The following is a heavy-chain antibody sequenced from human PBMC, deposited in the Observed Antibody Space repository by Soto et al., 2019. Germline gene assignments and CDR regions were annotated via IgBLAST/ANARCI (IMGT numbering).Heavy chain of an antibody. Sequence: GGSLRLSCAASGFTFISFGMHWVRQAPGKGLQWVAVISYDGSDKYYADSVKGRFTISRDDSTNTLYLQMNSLRPEDTAVYYCAKTSGYDYVWGSSGLDPWGQGTLVTVSS. CDR2: ISYDGSDK. CDR3: AKTSGYDYVWGSSGLDP. D-gene: IGHD3-16*01. CDR1: GFTFISFG. V-gene: IGHV3-30*18. J-gene: IGHJ5*02.